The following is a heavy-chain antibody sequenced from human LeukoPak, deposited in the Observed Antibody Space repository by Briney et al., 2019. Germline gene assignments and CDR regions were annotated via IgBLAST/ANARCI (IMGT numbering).Heavy chain of an antibody. CDR1: GFTFSTYA. Sequence: GGSLRLSCAASGFTFSTYAMSWVPHGPGKGLEWVSAISGSGGSTYYADSVKGRFTISRDNSKNTLYLQMNSLRAEDTAVYYCAKGRGRLARDAFDIWGQGTMVTVSS. D-gene: IGHD4-11*01. J-gene: IGHJ3*02. V-gene: IGHV3-23*01. CDR2: ISGSGGST. CDR3: AKGRGRLARDAFDI.